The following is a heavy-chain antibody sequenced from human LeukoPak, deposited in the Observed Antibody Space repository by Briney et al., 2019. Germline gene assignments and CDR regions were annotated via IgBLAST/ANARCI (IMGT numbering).Heavy chain of an antibody. J-gene: IGHJ5*02. CDR2: INHSGST. CDR3: ARGDIVVVPAARRDNWFDP. V-gene: IGHV4-34*01. Sequence: SETLSLTCAVYGGSFSGYYWSWIRQPPGKGLEWIGEINHSGSTNYNPSLKSRVTISVDMSKNQFSLKLSSVTAADTAVYYCARGDIVVVPAARRDNWFDPWGQGTLVTVSS. CDR1: GGSFSGYY. D-gene: IGHD2-2*01.